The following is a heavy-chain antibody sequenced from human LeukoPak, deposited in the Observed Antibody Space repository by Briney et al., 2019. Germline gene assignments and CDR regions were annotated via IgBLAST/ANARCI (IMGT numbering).Heavy chain of an antibody. Sequence: SETLSLTCTVSGYSISSGYYWGWIRQPPGKGLEWIGSIYHSGSTYYNPSLKSRVTISVDTSKNQFSLKLSSVTAADTAVYYCARQALFPAMDDYYYYYMDVWGKGTTVTVSS. CDR1: GYSISSGYY. CDR2: IYHSGST. J-gene: IGHJ6*03. D-gene: IGHD5-18*01. CDR3: ARQALFPAMDDYYYYYMDV. V-gene: IGHV4-38-2*02.